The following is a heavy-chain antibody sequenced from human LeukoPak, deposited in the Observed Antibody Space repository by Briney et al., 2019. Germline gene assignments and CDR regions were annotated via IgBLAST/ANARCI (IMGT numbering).Heavy chain of an antibody. CDR3: ARVAFTFGGVIGIDY. J-gene: IGHJ4*02. D-gene: IGHD3-16*02. Sequence: SETLSLTCTVSGGSISSSSYYWGWIRQPPGKGLEWIGSIYYSGSTYYNPSLKSRVTISVDTSKNQFSLKLSSVTAADTAVYYCARVAFTFGGVIGIDYWGQGTLVTVSS. CDR2: IYYSGST. V-gene: IGHV4-39*01. CDR1: GGSISSSSYY.